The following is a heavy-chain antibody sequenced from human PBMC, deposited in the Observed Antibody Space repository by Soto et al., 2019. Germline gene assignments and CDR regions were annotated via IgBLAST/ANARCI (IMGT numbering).Heavy chain of an antibody. CDR3: ARDLDPSGSYSTDY. J-gene: IGHJ4*01. Sequence: ASLKVSCKPSGYDFMPYAVYWVRQAPGQGLVWEGWISPWKGNTNYAQSFQGRVPMTTDTSTSTAHMEPRSLTSDDTAVYYFARDLDPSGSYSTDYWR. CDR2: ISPWKGNT. D-gene: IGHD1-26*01. V-gene: IGHV1-18*04. CDR1: GYDFMPYA.